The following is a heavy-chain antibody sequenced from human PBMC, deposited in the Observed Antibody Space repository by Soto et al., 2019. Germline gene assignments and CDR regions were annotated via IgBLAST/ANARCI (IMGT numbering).Heavy chain of an antibody. CDR2: MAHDGPT. V-gene: IGHV4-4*02. D-gene: IGHD1-26*01. Sequence: VQLTESGPGLVRPSGTLSLTCGVSGGPITTSVLWTWARQFPGRGLEWIGEMAHDGPTNYNPALSGRVTMSVDLSNSQSSLNVASVNAADTAVYFCAGGRDYDYWGQGTLVTVSS. CDR1: GGPITTSVL. J-gene: IGHJ4*02. CDR3: AGGRDYDY.